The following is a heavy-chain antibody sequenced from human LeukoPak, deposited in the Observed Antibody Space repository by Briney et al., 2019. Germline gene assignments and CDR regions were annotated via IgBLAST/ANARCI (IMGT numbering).Heavy chain of an antibody. Sequence: SETLSLTCTVSGDSISNHYWGWIRQPPGKGLEWIGSIYHSGSTYYNPSLKSRVTISVDTSKNQFSLKLSSVTAADTAVYYCARTGSGLPDFDYWGQGTLVTVSS. J-gene: IGHJ4*02. D-gene: IGHD3-10*01. V-gene: IGHV4-38-2*02. CDR3: ARTGSGLPDFDY. CDR1: GDSISNHY. CDR2: IYHSGST.